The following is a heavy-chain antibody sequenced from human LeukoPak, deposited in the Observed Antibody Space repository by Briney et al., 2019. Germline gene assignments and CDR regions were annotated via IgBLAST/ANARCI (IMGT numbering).Heavy chain of an antibody. Sequence: PSETLSLTCTVSGDSIRNFYWNWVRQPPGKGLEWIGYIYHSGNTNFNPSLKSRLTMSIDTSKNQFSLRLTSVTAADTAVYYCARGNYGSGSYYVIDFDSWGQGTLVTVSS. J-gene: IGHJ4*02. CDR3: ARGNYGSGSYYVIDFDS. CDR2: IYHSGNT. D-gene: IGHD3-10*01. CDR1: GDSIRNFY. V-gene: IGHV4-59*01.